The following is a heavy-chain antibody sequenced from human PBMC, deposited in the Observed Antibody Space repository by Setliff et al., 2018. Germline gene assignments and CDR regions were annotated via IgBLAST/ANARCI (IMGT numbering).Heavy chain of an antibody. CDR2: INPNDGYT. D-gene: IGHD2-15*01. Sequence: GALVKVSCKASGHSLTSNHFHWGRQAPGKGLEWMGTINPNDGYTIYAPAFQGRVAMTTDTSTGTAYMELSGLTSADTAIYYCIVNMVRPVTGLDSWGPGTLVTVSS. CDR3: IVNMVRPVTGLDS. CDR1: GHSLTSNH. V-gene: IGHV1-46*01. J-gene: IGHJ4*02.